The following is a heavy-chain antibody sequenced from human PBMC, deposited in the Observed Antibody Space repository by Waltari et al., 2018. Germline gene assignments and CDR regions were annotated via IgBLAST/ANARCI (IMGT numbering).Heavy chain of an antibody. D-gene: IGHD3-22*01. CDR1: GYTFTSYA. Sequence: QVQLVQSGAEVKKPGASVKVSCKASGYTFTSYAMHWVRQAPGQRLEWMGWINAGNGNKKYSQKFQGRVTITRDTSASTAYMELSSLRSEDTAVYYCAREGYYYDSSGYYHYFDYWGQGTLVTVSS. CDR3: AREGYYYDSSGYYHYFDY. V-gene: IGHV1-3*01. CDR2: INAGNGNK. J-gene: IGHJ4*02.